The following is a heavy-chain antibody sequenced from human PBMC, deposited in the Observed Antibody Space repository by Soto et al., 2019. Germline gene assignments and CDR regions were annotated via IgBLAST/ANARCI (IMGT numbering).Heavy chain of an antibody. CDR3: AKDLKRYGDWLPETPDAFDI. J-gene: IGHJ3*02. CDR2: ISGSGGST. V-gene: IGHV3-23*01. D-gene: IGHD3-9*01. Sequence: GGSLRLSCAASGFTFSSYAMSWVRQAPGKGLEWVSAISGSGGSTYYADSVKGRFTISRDNSKNTLYLQMNSLRAEDTAVYYCAKDLKRYGDWLPETPDAFDIWGQGTMVNVSS. CDR1: GFTFSSYA.